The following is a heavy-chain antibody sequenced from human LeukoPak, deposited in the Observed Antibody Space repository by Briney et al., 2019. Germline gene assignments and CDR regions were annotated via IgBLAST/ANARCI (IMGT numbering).Heavy chain of an antibody. CDR1: GGSFSGYY. CDR2: IYYSGST. J-gene: IGHJ3*02. Sequence: SETLSLTCAVYGGSFSGYYWSWIRQPPGKGLEWIGYIYYSGSTNYNPSLKSRVTISVDTSKNQFSLKLSSVTAADTAVYYCARHHCSSTSCYAFDIWGQGTMVTVSS. V-gene: IGHV4-59*08. CDR3: ARHHCSSTSCYAFDI. D-gene: IGHD2-2*01.